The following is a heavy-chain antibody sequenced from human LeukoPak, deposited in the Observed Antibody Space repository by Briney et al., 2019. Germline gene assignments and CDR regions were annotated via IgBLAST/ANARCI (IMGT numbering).Heavy chain of an antibody. V-gene: IGHV4-59*01. CDR3: ARSANWFDP. J-gene: IGHJ5*02. CDR1: GGSISSYY. Sequence: SETLSLTCTVSGGSISSYYWSWIRQPPGKGLEWIGYIYYSGSTNYNPSLKSRVTISVDTSKNQFSLKLSSVTAADTAVYYCARSANWFDPWGQGTLVTVSS. CDR2: IYYSGST.